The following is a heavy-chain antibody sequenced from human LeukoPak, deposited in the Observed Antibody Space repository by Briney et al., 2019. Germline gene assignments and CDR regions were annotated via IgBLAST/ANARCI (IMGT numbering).Heavy chain of an antibody. D-gene: IGHD3-3*01. J-gene: IGHJ4*02. Sequence: SETLSLTCTVSGGSISSSSYYWGWLRQPPGKGLEWLGSIYYSGSTYYNPSLKSRVIISVYTSKDQFSMKLSSVPAADTAVYYCARQGFFWSGYRLPPRRYFDYWGQGTLVTVSS. CDR3: ARQGFFWSGYRLPPRRYFDY. V-gene: IGHV4-39*01. CDR1: GGSISSSSYY. CDR2: IYYSGST.